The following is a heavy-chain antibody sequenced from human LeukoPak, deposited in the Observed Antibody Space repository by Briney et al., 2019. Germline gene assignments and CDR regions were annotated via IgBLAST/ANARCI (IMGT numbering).Heavy chain of an antibody. CDR2: IIPIFGTA. D-gene: IGHD2-2*01. V-gene: IGHV1-69*06. Sequence: ASVKVSCKASGGTFSSYAISWVRQAPGQGLEWMGGIIPIFGTANYAQKFQGRVTITADKSTSTAYMELSSLRSEDTAMYYCARLGYCSSTSCYESQGGFDPWGQGTLVTVSS. CDR3: ARLGYCSSTSCYESQGGFDP. J-gene: IGHJ5*02. CDR1: GGTFSSYA.